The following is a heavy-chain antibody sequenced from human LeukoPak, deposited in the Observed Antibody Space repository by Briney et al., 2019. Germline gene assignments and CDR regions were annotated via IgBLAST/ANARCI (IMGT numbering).Heavy chain of an antibody. Sequence: KTSETLSLTCAVYGGSFSGYYWSWIRQPPGKGLEWIGEINHSGSTNYNPSLKSRVTISVDTSKNQFSLKLGSVTAADTAVYYCARGIVGATWFDPWGQGTLVTVSS. CDR1: GGSFSGYY. CDR2: INHSGST. V-gene: IGHV4-34*01. CDR3: ARGIVGATWFDP. J-gene: IGHJ5*02. D-gene: IGHD1-26*01.